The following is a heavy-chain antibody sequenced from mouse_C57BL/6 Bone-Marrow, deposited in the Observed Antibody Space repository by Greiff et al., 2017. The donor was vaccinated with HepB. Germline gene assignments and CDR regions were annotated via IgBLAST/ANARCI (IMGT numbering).Heavy chain of an antibody. Sequence: EVQLQQSGPELVKPGASVKISCKASGYTFTDYYMNWVKQSHGKSLEWIGDINPNNGGTSYNQKFKGKATLTVDKSSSTAYMGLRSLTSEDSDVYFCARMGYYGHWYFDVWGTGTTVTVSS. J-gene: IGHJ1*03. D-gene: IGHD1-1*01. CDR2: INPNNGGT. CDR1: GYTFTDYY. CDR3: ARMGYYGHWYFDV. V-gene: IGHV1-26*01.